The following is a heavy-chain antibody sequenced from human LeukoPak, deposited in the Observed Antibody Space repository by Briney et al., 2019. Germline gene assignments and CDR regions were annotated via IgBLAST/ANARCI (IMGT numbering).Heavy chain of an antibody. CDR1: GFTFSSYW. V-gene: IGHV3-7*01. CDR2: IKQDGSEK. D-gene: IGHD1-26*01. Sequence: GGSLRLSCAASGFTFSSYWMSWVRQAPGKGLEWVANIKQDGSEKYYVDSVKGRFTISRDNSKNTLYLQMNSLRAEDTAVYYCAKGDSSGKPGYFDYWDQGTLVTVSS. CDR3: AKGDSSGKPGYFDY. J-gene: IGHJ4*02.